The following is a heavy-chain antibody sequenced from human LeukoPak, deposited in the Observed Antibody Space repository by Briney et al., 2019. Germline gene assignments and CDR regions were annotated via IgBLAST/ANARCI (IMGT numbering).Heavy chain of an antibody. J-gene: IGHJ5*02. Sequence: PGGSLRLTCAASGFTVGSNYMNWVRQAPGKGLEWVSVIYSGGSTFYADSVKGRFTISRDNAKNSLYLQMNSLRAEDTAVYYCARGANWFDPWGQGTLVTVSS. CDR2: IYSGGST. CDR1: GFTVGSNY. CDR3: ARGANWFDP. V-gene: IGHV3-53*01.